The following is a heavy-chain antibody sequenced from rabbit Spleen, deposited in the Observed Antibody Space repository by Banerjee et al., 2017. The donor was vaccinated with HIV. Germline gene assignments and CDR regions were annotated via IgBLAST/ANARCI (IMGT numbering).Heavy chain of an antibody. V-gene: IGHV1S47*01. Sequence: QEQLVESGGGLVQPGGSLKLSCKASGFDFSSYGVSWVRQAPGKGLEWTGFIDPIFSGTYYANWVNGRFTISSHNAQNTLYLQLNSLTAADTATYFCARDQELDIWGYEFNLWGPGTLVTVS. D-gene: IGHD3-1*01. CDR2: IDPIFSGT. CDR1: GFDFSSYG. J-gene: IGHJ4*01. CDR3: ARDQELDIWGYEFNL.